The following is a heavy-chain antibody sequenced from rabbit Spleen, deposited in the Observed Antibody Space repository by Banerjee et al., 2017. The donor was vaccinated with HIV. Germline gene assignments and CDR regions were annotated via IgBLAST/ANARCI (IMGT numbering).Heavy chain of an antibody. D-gene: IGHD1-1*01. V-gene: IGHV1S40*01. Sequence: VESGGGLVQPGASLTLTCTASGFSFSVNYDMCWVRQAPGKGLEWIGCIYTGNGKTYYATWAKGRFTISRTSSTTVTLRMTSLTAADRATYFCARDLVGVIGWNFYLWGPGTLVTVS. J-gene: IGHJ4*01. CDR2: IYTGNGKT. CDR3: ARDLVGVIGWNFYL. CDR1: GFSFSVNYD.